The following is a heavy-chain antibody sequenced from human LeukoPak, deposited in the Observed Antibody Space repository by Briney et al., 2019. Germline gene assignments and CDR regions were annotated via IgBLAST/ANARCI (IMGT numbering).Heavy chain of an antibody. Sequence: GGSLRLSCAASGFTFNNYALSWVRHPPGKGLEWVASISASGASTNCTDSVKGRFTISRDNSKDTLYLQMNSLRADDTAVYYCAKDGSGFYYRYFDSWGQGTLVTVSS. V-gene: IGHV3-23*01. J-gene: IGHJ4*02. CDR3: AKDGSGFYYRYFDS. CDR1: GFTFNNYA. D-gene: IGHD3-10*01. CDR2: ISASGAST.